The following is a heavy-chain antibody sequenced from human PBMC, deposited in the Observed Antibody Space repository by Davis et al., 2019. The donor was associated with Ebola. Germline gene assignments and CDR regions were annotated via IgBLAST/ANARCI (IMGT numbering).Heavy chain of an antibody. CDR3: ARDQYSNAWYDY. CDR1: GFIFSTYG. J-gene: IGHJ4*02. V-gene: IGHV3-33*01. CDR2: IWFDGSII. D-gene: IGHD6-19*01. Sequence: PGGSLRLSCAASGFIFSTYGFHWVRQAPGKGLEWVAVIWFDGSIIYYADSVKGRFTVSRDNSKNTVYLQMNSLRAEDTAVYYCARDQYSNAWYDYWGQGTLVTVSP.